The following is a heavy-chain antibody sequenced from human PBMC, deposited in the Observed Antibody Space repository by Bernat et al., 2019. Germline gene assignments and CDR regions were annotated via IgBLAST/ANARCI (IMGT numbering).Heavy chain of an antibody. V-gene: IGHV4-59*01. CDR1: GGSISSYY. CDR3: ARGGIVVVRGFDY. D-gene: IGHD2-2*01. CDR2: IYYSGST. Sequence: QVQLQESGPGLVKPSETLSLTCTVSGGSISSYYWSWIRQPPGKGLEWIGYIYYSGSTNYNPSLKSRVTISVDTSKNQFSLKLSSVTAADTAMYYCARGGIVVVRGFDYWGQGTLVTVSS. J-gene: IGHJ4*02.